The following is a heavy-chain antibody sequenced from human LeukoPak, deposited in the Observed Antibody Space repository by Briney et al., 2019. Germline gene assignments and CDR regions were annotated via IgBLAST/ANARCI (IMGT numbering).Heavy chain of an antibody. CDR3: ARGLGSGKNYYYYYYMDV. CDR2: MNPNSGNT. D-gene: IGHD3-10*01. CDR1: GYTFTSYD. J-gene: IGHJ6*03. Sequence: ASVKVSCKASGYTFTSYDINWVRQATGQGLEWLGWMNPNSGNTGYAQKFQGRVTMTRNTSISTAYMELSSLRSENTAVYYCARGLGSGKNYYYYYYMDVWGKGTTVTISS. V-gene: IGHV1-8*02.